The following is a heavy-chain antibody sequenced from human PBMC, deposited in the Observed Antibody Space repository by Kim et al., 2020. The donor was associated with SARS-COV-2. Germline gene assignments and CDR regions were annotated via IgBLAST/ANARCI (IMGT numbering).Heavy chain of an antibody. V-gene: IGHV3-23*01. CDR2: ITGSGDNT. CDR3: ARGSDH. Sequence: GGSLRLSCAASGFTFSIDAMIWVRQAPGMGLECVSVITGSGDNTHYADSVKGRFTISRDNSKSMLYLQMNSLRVEDTAIYYCARGSDHWSQGTLVTVSS. J-gene: IGHJ4*02. CDR1: GFTFSIDA.